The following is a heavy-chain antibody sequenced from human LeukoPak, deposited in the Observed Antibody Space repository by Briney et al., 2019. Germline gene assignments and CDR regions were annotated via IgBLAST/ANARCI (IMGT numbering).Heavy chain of an antibody. J-gene: IGHJ2*01. CDR1: GFTFSDYW. V-gene: IGHV3-74*01. CDR3: AKDIDGDYFRYFDL. CDR2: IKSDGSST. Sequence: GGSLRLSCAASGFTFSDYWMHWVRQAPGKGLVWVSRIKSDGSSTSYADSVKGRFTITRDSAKNSLYLQMNSLRAEDTALYYCAKDIDGDYFRYFDLWGRGTLVTVSS. D-gene: IGHD4-17*01.